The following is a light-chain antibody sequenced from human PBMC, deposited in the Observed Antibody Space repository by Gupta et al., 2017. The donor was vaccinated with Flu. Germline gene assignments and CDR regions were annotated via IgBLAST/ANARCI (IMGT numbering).Light chain of an antibody. CDR2: AAS. CDR3: QQLNSYLPFT. CDR1: QGISSY. Sequence: DIQLTQSPSFLSASVGDRVTITCRASQGISSYLAWYQQKPGKAPKLLIYAASTLQSGVPSRCSGSGSGTEFTLTISSLQPDDFATYYCQQLNSYLPFTFGPGTKVDIK. V-gene: IGKV1-9*01. J-gene: IGKJ3*01.